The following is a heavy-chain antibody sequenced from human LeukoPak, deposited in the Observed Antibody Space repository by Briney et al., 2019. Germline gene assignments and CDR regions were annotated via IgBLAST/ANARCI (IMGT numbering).Heavy chain of an antibody. J-gene: IGHJ4*02. CDR1: GYTFTSYG. CDR3: ARVYGDFGYFDY. CDR2: ISAYNGNT. V-gene: IGHV1-18*01. D-gene: IGHD4-17*01. Sequence: ASVKVSCKASGYTFTSYGISWVRQAPGQGLEWMGWISAYNGNTNYAQKLQGRVTMTTDTSTSTAYKELRSLRSDDTAVYYCARVYGDFGYFDYWGQGTLVTVSS.